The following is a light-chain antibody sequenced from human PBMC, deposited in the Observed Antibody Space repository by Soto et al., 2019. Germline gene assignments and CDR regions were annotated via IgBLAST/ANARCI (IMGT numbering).Light chain of an antibody. CDR3: CSHAGSYRV. CDR2: DVS. V-gene: IGLV2-11*01. J-gene: IGLJ3*02. CDR1: SSDVGGYNY. Sequence: QSALTQPRSVSGSPGQSVTISCTGTSSDVGGYNYVSWYQQHPGKAPKLMIYDVSKRPSGVPDRFSGSKSGNTASLTISGLQAEDEADHYCCSHAGSYRVFGGGTKLTVL.